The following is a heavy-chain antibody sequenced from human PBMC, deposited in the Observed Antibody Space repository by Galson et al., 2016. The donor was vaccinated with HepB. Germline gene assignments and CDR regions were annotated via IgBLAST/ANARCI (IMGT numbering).Heavy chain of an antibody. Sequence: SLRLSCAASGFTFSSYAMSWVRQAPGKGLEWVSTISGSGATTYVADSVKGRFTMSRDNSKNTLYLPMNSLRVEDTAMYYCAKGGQWLLRGPGWFDPWGQGTLVSVSS. CDR2: ISGSGATT. V-gene: IGHV3-23*01. D-gene: IGHD6-19*01. J-gene: IGHJ5*02. CDR3: AKGGQWLLRGPGWFDP. CDR1: GFTFSSYA.